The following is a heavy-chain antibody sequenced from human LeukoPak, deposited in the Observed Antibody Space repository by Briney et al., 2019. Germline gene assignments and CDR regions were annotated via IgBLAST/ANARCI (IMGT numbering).Heavy chain of an antibody. CDR3: ASYPATGAYFDY. J-gene: IGHJ4*02. CDR1: GFTVSGNY. Sequence: PGGSLRLSCAASGFTVSGNYMTWVRQAPGKGLEWVSVIYSGTTTYYADSVKGRFTISRDNSKNTVYLQMNSLRAEDTAVYYCASYPATGAYFDYWGQGTLVTVSS. CDR2: IYSGTTT. V-gene: IGHV3-53*01. D-gene: IGHD6-25*01.